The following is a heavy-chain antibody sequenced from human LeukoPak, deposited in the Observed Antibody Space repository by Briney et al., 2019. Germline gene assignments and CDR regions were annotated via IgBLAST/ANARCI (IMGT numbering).Heavy chain of an antibody. Sequence: GGSLRLSCAASGVTFSTSGMHCVRPAPGKGLEWVASIWHDGNNKYYAGSVKGRFTISRDNSKNTMYLQMNSLRAEDTAVFYCAKDLHYYASGSYYAWGQGTLVTVSS. J-gene: IGHJ5*02. D-gene: IGHD3-10*01. CDR3: AKDLHYYASGSYYA. V-gene: IGHV3-30*02. CDR1: GVTFSTSG. CDR2: IWHDGNNK.